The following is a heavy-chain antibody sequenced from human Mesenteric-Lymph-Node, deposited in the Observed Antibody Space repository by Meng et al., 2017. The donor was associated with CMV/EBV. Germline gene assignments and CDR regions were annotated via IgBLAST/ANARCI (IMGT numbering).Heavy chain of an antibody. V-gene: IGHV3-30-3*01. CDR1: GFTFSSHS. CDR2: ISYDGSKQ. D-gene: IGHD3-10*01. Sequence: GESLKISCAASGFTFSSHSMNWVREAPGKGLEWVAVISYDGSKQYYADSVKGRFTISRDNSKNTLYLQMNSLRAEDTAVYYCAKDGDVLLWFGELLSGHPEYYYYGMDVWGQGTTVTVSS. J-gene: IGHJ6*02. CDR3: AKDGDVLLWFGELLSGHPEYYYYGMDV.